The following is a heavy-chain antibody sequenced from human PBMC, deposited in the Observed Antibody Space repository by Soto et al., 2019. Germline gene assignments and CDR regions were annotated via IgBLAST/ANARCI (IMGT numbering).Heavy chain of an antibody. CDR2: IMPIFGTA. CDR1: GGTFSSYA. CDR3: ARGPAYCGGDCFWYYFDY. Sequence: QVQLVQSGAEVKKPGSSVKVSCKASGGTFSSYAISWVRQAPGQGLEWMGGIMPIFGTANYAQKFQGRVTIPADECTSTAYMELSSLRSEDTAVYYCARGPAYCGGDCFWYYFDYWGQGTLVTVSS. D-gene: IGHD2-21*02. J-gene: IGHJ4*02. V-gene: IGHV1-69*01.